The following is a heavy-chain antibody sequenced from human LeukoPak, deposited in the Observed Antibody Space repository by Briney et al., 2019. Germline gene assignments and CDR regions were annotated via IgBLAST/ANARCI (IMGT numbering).Heavy chain of an antibody. V-gene: IGHV3-7*01. CDR1: GLIFSNYW. J-gene: IGHJ4*02. Sequence: QPGGSLRLSCAASGLIFSNYWMTWVRQAPGKGLEWVANINMDGSEENYVDSVKGRFTIPRDNAKNSLYLRMNSLRAEDTAVYYCTRDRWIDYWGQGTLVTVSS. CDR3: TRDRWIDY. D-gene: IGHD3-16*02. CDR2: INMDGSEE.